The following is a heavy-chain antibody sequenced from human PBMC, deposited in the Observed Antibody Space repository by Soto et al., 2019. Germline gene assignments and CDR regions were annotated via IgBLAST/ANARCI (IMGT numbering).Heavy chain of an antibody. V-gene: IGHV3-21*01. J-gene: IGHJ6*02. CDR3: ARGARFFGVVIIHSYGMDV. D-gene: IGHD3-3*01. CDR1: GFTFSSYS. CDR2: ISSSSSYI. Sequence: GGSLRLSCAASGFTFSSYSMNWVRQAPGKGLEWVSSISSSSSYIYYADSVKGRFTISRDNAKNSLYLQMNSLRAEDTAVYYCARGARFFGVVIIHSYGMDVWGQGTTVTVSS.